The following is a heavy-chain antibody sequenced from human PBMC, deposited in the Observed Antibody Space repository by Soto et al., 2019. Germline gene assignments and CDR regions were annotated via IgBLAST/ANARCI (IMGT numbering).Heavy chain of an antibody. CDR1: GFTFSSYS. CDR3: AREDGDAYPYYFDY. V-gene: IGHV3-21*01. Sequence: LRLSCAASGFTFSSYSMNWVRQAPGKGLEWVSSISSSSSYIYYADSVKGRFTISRDNAKNSLYLQMNSLRAEDTAVYYCAREDGDAYPYYFDYWGQGTLVTVSS. J-gene: IGHJ4*02. CDR2: ISSSSSYI. D-gene: IGHD4-17*01.